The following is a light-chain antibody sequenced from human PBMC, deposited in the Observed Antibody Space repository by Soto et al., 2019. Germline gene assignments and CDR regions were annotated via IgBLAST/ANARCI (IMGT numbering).Light chain of an antibody. CDR1: QSVLYSSNNKNY. V-gene: IGKV4-1*01. CDR2: WAS. Sequence: DIVMTQSPDSLAVSLGERATINCKSSQSVLYSSNNKNYLAWYQQKPGQPPKLLIYWASTRESGVPDRFSGSGSGKDFPLTIRSLQSEDGAVYYCQQCNSTPWTFGQGTKVEIK. CDR3: QQCNSTPWT. J-gene: IGKJ1*01.